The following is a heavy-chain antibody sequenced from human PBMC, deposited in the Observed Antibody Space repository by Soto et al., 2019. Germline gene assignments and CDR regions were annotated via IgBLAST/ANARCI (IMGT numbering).Heavy chain of an antibody. CDR1: GGAVSTGGHY. J-gene: IGHJ4*02. Sequence: SETLSLTGNASGGAVSTGGHYWSWIRQHPGKGLEWIGYVYYSGSTYYNPSLRSRLTMSIDTSTNQFSLSLGSVTAADTAVYYCAGSSGYYDSRSSYYYSDSWGQGTLVTV. CDR3: AGSSGYYDSRSSYYYSDS. D-gene: IGHD3-10*01. CDR2: VYYSGST. V-gene: IGHV4-31*03.